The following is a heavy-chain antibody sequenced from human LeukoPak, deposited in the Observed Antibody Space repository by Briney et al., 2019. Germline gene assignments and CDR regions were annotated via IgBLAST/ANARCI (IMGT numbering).Heavy chain of an antibody. CDR2: IIGNSGNT. Sequence: GASVKVSCKCSGYSFISYGINWVRQAPGQRLEWMGWIIGNSGNTKYADKFQGRVTMTTDTSTETVYMELRSLRSDDTAVYYCARSGLTVVPIANYHDGMDVWGHGTTVTVSS. CDR1: GYSFISYG. V-gene: IGHV1-18*01. CDR3: ARSGLTVVPIANYHDGMDV. J-gene: IGHJ6*02. D-gene: IGHD2-2*01.